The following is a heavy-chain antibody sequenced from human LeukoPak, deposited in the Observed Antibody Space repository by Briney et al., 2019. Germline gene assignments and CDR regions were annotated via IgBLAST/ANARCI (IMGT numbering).Heavy chain of an antibody. Sequence: GGSLRLSCAASGFTFSDFPMVWVRQAPGKGLEWVSTIFPSSVEIHYADSVKGRFTISRDNSRSTLSLQMDSLRAEDTAVYYCAKELGYCSSISCYIFFHHWGQGTLVTVSS. V-gene: IGHV3-23*01. CDR1: GFTFSDFP. J-gene: IGHJ1*01. CDR2: IFPSSVEI. D-gene: IGHD2-2*02. CDR3: AKELGYCSSISCYIFFHH.